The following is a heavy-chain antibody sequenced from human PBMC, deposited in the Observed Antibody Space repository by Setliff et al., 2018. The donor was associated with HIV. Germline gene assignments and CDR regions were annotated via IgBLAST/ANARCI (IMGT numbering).Heavy chain of an antibody. D-gene: IGHD6-19*01. Sequence: KTSETLSLTCTVSGGSISSGGYYWSWIRQHPGKGLEWIAYIYYSGSTYYNPSLQSRVTISVDTPKNQFSLKVTSVTAADTAVYYCARALGIGSAYFQHWGLGTLVTVSS. CDR2: IYYSGST. CDR1: GGSISSGGYY. J-gene: IGHJ1*01. V-gene: IGHV4-31*03. CDR3: ARALGIGSAYFQH.